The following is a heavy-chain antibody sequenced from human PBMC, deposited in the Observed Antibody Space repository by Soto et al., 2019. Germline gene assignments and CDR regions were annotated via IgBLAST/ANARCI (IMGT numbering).Heavy chain of an antibody. CDR2: ISTNSGHT. J-gene: IGHJ5*02. D-gene: IGHD3-16*02. V-gene: IGHV1-18*04. CDR3: AREEYRQLDH. Sequence: QVQLVQSGAEVKKPGASVKVSCKASGYTFTNYGISWVRQAPGQGLEWMGWISTNSGHTDYAQNLRGRVTMTTDTSTTTAYMEPRSLRSDDTAVYFCAREEYRQLDHWGQGALVTVSS. CDR1: GYTFTNYG.